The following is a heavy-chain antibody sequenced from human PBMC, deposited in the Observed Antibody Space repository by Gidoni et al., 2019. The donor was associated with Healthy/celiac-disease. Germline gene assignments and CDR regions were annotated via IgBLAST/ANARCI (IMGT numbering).Heavy chain of an antibody. J-gene: IGHJ4*02. Sequence: WMGWISAYNGNTNYAQKLQGRVTMTTDTSTSTAYMELRSLRSDDTAVYYCARDFAQWLPRGGVPNDYWGQGTLVTVSS. D-gene: IGHD6-19*01. V-gene: IGHV1-18*01. CDR3: ARDFAQWLPRGGVPNDY. CDR2: ISAYNGNT.